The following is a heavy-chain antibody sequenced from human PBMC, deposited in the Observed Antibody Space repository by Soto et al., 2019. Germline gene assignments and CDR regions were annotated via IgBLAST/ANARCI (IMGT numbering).Heavy chain of an antibody. J-gene: IGHJ4*02. V-gene: IGHV1-46*01. CDR1: GYTFTSYY. D-gene: IGHD2-15*01. CDR2: INPSGGST. CDR3: ARQYCSGGSCYTLDY. Sequence: ASVKVSCKASGYTFTSYYMHWVRQAPGQGLEWMGIINPSGGSTSYAQKFQGRVTMTRDTSTSTVYMELSSLRSEDTAVYYCARQYCSGGSCYTLDYWGQGTLVTVSS.